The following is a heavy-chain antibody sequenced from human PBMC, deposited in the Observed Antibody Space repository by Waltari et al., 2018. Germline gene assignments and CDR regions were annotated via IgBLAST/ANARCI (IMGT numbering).Heavy chain of an antibody. CDR1: GFSLSTSGVG. CDR2: IYWNDDK. J-gene: IGHJ6*03. V-gene: IGHV2-5*01. Sequence: QITLKESGPTLVKPTQTLTLTCALSGFSLSTSGVGVGWIRQPPGKALEWLALIYWNDDKRYSPSLKSRLTITKDTSKNQVVLTMTNMEPVDTATYYCAHRRNTPIPNPYYYYSMDVWGKGTTVTVSS. D-gene: IGHD2-21*01. CDR3: AHRRNTPIPNPYYYYSMDV.